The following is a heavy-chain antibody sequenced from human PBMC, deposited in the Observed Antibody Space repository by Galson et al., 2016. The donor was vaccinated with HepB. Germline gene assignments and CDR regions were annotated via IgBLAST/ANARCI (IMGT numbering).Heavy chain of an antibody. CDR3: TRETRWYFDL. V-gene: IGHV3-74*01. Sequence: SLRLSCAASGFTVSSNYMSWARQTPGKGLVWVSRINADGTATGYADSVKGRFTISRDDAKNTLYLQMNTLRVEDTAVYYCTRETRWYFDLWGRGTLLTVSS. CDR1: GFTVSSNY. CDR2: INADGTAT. J-gene: IGHJ2*01.